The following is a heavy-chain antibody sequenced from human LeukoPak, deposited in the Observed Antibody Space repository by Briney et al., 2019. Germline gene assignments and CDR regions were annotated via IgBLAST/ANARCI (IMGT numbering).Heavy chain of an antibody. J-gene: IGHJ4*02. CDR3: ARVEYSSSWNYFDY. D-gene: IGHD6-13*01. CDR1: GGSISSGDYY. Sequence: SQTLSLTCTVSGGSISSGDYYWSWIRQPPGKGLEWIGYIYYSGSTYYNPSLKSRVTISVDTSKNQFSLKLSSVTAADTAVFYCARVEYSSSWNYFDYWGQGTLVTVSS. V-gene: IGHV4-30-4*01. CDR2: IYYSGST.